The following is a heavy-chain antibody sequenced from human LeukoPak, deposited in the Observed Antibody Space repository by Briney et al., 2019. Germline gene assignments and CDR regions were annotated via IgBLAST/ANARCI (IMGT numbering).Heavy chain of an antibody. CDR2: IYAGDSDT. CDR3: ARGAIPAAVTGGADFDY. Sequence: GESLKISCKGSGYRFTSYWIGWVRQMPGKGLEWMGIIYAGDSDTRYSPSFRGQVTISADKSTSTAYLQWRSLWASDSAMYYCARGAIPAAVTGGADFDYWGQGTLVTVSS. CDR1: GYRFTSYW. V-gene: IGHV5-51*01. D-gene: IGHD6-13*01. J-gene: IGHJ4*02.